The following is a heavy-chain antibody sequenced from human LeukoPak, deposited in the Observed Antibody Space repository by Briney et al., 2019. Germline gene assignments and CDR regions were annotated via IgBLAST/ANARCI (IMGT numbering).Heavy chain of an antibody. CDR2: TNPSGGST. CDR1: GYTFTSYY. J-gene: IGHJ4*02. CDR3: ATPTFFGEGFGY. Sequence: ASVKVSCKASGYTFTSYYMHWVRQAPGQGLEWMGITNPSGGSTSYAQKFQGRVTMTRDTSTSTVYMELSSLRSEDTAVYYCATPTFFGEGFGYWGQGTLVTVSS. D-gene: IGHD3-10*01. V-gene: IGHV1-46*01.